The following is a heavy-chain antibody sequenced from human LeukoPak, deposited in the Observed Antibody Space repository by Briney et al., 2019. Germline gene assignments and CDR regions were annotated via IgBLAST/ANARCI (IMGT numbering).Heavy chain of an antibody. J-gene: IGHJ6*03. V-gene: IGHV4-34*01. CDR2: INHSGST. D-gene: IGHD3-10*01. CDR1: GGSFSGYY. CDR3: ARTSITMVRGVINNYYYYYMDV. Sequence: SETLSLTCAVYGGSFSGYYWSWIRQPPGKGLEWIGEINHSGSTNYNPSLKSRVTISVDRSKNQFSLKLSSVTAADTAVYYCARTSITMVRGVINNYYYYYMDVWGKGTTVTISS.